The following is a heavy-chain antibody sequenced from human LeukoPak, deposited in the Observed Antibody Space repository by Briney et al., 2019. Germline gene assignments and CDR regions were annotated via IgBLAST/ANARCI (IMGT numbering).Heavy chain of an antibody. Sequence: SETLFLTCAVSGGSISSGGYSWSWIRQPPGKGLEWIGYIYHSGSTNYNPSLKSRVTISVDKSKNQFSLKLSSVTAADTAVYYCASLPAVSQRLKYFDYWGQGTLVTVSS. V-gene: IGHV4-30-2*01. CDR3: ASLPAVSQRLKYFDY. CDR2: IYHSGST. CDR1: GGSISSGGYS. J-gene: IGHJ4*02. D-gene: IGHD6-13*01.